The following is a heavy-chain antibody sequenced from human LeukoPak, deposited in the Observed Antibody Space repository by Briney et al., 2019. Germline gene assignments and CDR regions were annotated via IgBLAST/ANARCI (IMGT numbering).Heavy chain of an antibody. CDR2: IKQDGSEK. CDR1: GFTFSSYW. V-gene: IGHV3-7*01. CDR3: ARVFYSSGWYADAFDI. J-gene: IGHJ3*02. D-gene: IGHD6-19*01. Sequence: GGSLRLSCAASGFTFSSYWMSWVRQAPGKGLEWVANIKQDGSEKYHVDSVKGRFTISRDNAKNSLYLQMNSLRAEDTAVYYCARVFYSSGWYADAFDIWGQGTMVTVSS.